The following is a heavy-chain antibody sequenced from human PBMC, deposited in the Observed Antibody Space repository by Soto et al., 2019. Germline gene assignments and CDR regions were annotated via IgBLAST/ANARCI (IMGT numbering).Heavy chain of an antibody. CDR3: ASEGYYDSSGYYYSWFDP. CDR1: GYSFTSYW. Sequence: SGESLKISCKGSGYSFTSYWISWVRQMPGKGLEWMGRIDPSDSYTNYSPSFQGHVTISADKSISTAYLQWSSLKASDTAMYYCASEGYYDSSGYYYSWFDPWGQGTLVTVSS. J-gene: IGHJ5*02. D-gene: IGHD3-22*01. V-gene: IGHV5-10-1*01. CDR2: IDPSDSYT.